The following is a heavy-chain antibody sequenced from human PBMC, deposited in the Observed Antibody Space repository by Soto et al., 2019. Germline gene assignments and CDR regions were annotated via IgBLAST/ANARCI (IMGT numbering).Heavy chain of an antibody. CDR2: IYHSGST. CDR1: GGSISRSY. Sequence: QVQLQESGPGLVKPSETLSLTCTVSGGSISRSYWSWIRQPPGKGLEWTGYIYHSGSTNYNPSLKSRVTISVDTSKNQFSLKLSSVTAADTAVYYCARLGSIAADDFDYWGQGTLVTVSS. CDR3: ARLGSIAADDFDY. V-gene: IGHV4-59*08. J-gene: IGHJ4*02. D-gene: IGHD6-25*01.